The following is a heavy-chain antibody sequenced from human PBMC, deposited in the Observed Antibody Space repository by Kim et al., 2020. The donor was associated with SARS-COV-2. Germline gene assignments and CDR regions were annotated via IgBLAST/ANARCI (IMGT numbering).Heavy chain of an antibody. J-gene: IGHJ6*02. CDR1: GYTFTSYY. V-gene: IGHV1-46*01. Sequence: ASVKVSCKASGYTFTSYYMHWVRQAPGQGLEWMGIINPSGGSTSYAQKFQGRVTMTRDTSTSTVYMELSSLRSEDTAVYYCARDVGGGSGSYLGDYYYYGMDVWGQGTTVTVSS. CDR2: INPSGGST. CDR3: ARDVGGGSGSYLGDYYYYGMDV. D-gene: IGHD3-10*01.